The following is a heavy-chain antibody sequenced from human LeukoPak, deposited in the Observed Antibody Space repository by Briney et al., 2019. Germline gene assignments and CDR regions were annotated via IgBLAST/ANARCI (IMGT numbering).Heavy chain of an antibody. V-gene: IGHV3-7*01. Sequence: PGGSLRLSCAASGFTFRTYWMSWIRQAPGKEPEWGADINQDGSEEYYLQSVRGRFTVSRDNAQNAVFLQMTNLRADDTAVYYCARWKMELQRNAFDFWGQGTVVTVSS. J-gene: IGHJ3*01. CDR3: ARWKMELQRNAFDF. CDR2: INQDGSEE. CDR1: GFTFRTYW. D-gene: IGHD1-26*01.